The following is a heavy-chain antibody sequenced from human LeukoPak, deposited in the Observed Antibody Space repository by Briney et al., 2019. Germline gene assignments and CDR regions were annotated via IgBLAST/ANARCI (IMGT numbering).Heavy chain of an antibody. J-gene: IGHJ4*02. CDR3: AKSGSYSSPYYFDY. D-gene: IGHD3-10*01. CDR1: GFTFDDYA. CDR2: ISSSSSYI. V-gene: IGHV3-21*04. Sequence: GGSLRLSCAASGFTFDDYAMHWVRQAPGKGLEWVSSISSSSSYIYYADSVKGRFTISRDNAKNSLYLQMNSLRAEDMALYYCAKSGSYSSPYYFDYWGQGTLVTVSS.